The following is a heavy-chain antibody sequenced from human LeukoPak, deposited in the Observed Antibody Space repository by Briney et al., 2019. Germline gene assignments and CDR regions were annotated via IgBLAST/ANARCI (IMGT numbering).Heavy chain of an antibody. D-gene: IGHD6-13*01. J-gene: IGHJ4*02. Sequence: GGSLRLSCAASGFTFDDYPMPWVRHAPGKGLEWVSGISWNSGSIGYTDSVKGRFTISRDNAKNSLYLQMNSLRAEDTAVYYCARVGLAAAESFDYWGQGTLVTVSS. CDR3: ARVGLAAAESFDY. CDR1: GFTFDDYP. CDR2: ISWNSGSI. V-gene: IGHV3-9*01.